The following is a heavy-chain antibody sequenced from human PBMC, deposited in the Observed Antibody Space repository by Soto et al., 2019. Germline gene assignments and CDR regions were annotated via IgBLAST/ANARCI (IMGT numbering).Heavy chain of an antibody. V-gene: IGHV1-69*04. J-gene: IGHJ5*02. CDR3: ARDVYAYGSGSFLAT. CDR2: IVPILGVP. Sequence: QVQLVQSGAEVKKPGSSVKISCKASGDTFNTYPITWVRQAPGQGLEWMGRIVPILGVPNSAQKFQGRLTFTADNSTATVYMELSSLRAEDTAFYYLARDVYAYGSGSFLATWGQGTLVIVSS. CDR1: GDTFNTYP. D-gene: IGHD3-10*01.